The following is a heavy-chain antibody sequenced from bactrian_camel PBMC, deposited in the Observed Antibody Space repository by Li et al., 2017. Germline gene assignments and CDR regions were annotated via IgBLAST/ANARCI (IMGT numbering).Heavy chain of an antibody. CDR2: MYQGGAKT. J-gene: IGHJ6*01. D-gene: IGHD3*01. V-gene: IGHV3S54*01. CDR3: ATDEAGRFGY. Sequence: HVQLVESGGGSVQAGGSLRLSCTTSGSYYTRNCMGWFRQAPGKEREGVAAMYQGGAKTYYADSVKGRFTISRDNGKNTVSLQMNSLKSEDTALYYCATDEAGRFGYWGQGTQVTVS. CDR1: GSYYTRNC.